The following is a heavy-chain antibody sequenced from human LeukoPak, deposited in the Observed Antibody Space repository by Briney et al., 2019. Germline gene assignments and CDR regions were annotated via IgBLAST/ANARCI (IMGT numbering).Heavy chain of an antibody. Sequence: GGSLRLSCAASGFTFSSYAMSWVRQAPGKGLEWVSAISGSGGSTYYADSVKGRFTISRDNSKNTLYPQMNSLRAEDTAVYYCARETSAVPAAIPGAFDIWGQGTMVTVSS. J-gene: IGHJ3*02. CDR3: ARETSAVPAAIPGAFDI. D-gene: IGHD2-2*01. CDR2: ISGSGGST. V-gene: IGHV3-23*01. CDR1: GFTFSSYA.